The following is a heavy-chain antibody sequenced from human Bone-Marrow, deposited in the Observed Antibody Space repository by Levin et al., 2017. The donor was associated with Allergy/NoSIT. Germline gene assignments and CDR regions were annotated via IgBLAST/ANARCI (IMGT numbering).Heavy chain of an antibody. J-gene: IGHJ4*02. CDR2: ILYGGGT. Sequence: SETLSLTCTVSGNFLSSKYWTWIRQSPGKGLEWIGYILYGGGTNYNPSLKSRVTISADTSKNEFSLNVRSMTTADTAIYYCATGGTWFEAFYCDNWGQGTLITVSS. CDR1: GNFLSSKY. D-gene: IGHD3-10*01. CDR3: ATGGTWFEAFYCDN. V-gene: IGHV4-59*01.